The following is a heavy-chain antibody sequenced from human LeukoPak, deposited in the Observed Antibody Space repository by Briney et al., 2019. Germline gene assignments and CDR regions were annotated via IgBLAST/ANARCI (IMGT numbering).Heavy chain of an antibody. V-gene: IGHV4-38-2*02. Sequence: SETLSLTCTVSGYSISSGYYWGWIRQPPGKGLEWIGSIYHSGSTYYNPSLKSRVSISVDTSKNQFSLKLSSVTAADTAVCYCARDSATTYFDYWGQGTLVTVSS. CDR3: ARDSATTYFDY. J-gene: IGHJ4*02. CDR2: IYHSGST. D-gene: IGHD4-17*01. CDR1: GYSISSGYY.